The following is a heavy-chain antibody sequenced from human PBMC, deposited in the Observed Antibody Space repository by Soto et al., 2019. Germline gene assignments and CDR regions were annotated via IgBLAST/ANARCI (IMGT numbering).Heavy chain of an antibody. CDR2: ISGSGGST. V-gene: IGHV3-23*01. Sequence: GGSLRLSCAASGFTFSSYAMSWVRQAPGKGLEWVSAISGSGGSTYYADSVKGRFTISRDNSKNTLYLQMNSLRAEDTAVYYCANWGSSWYVFDYWGQGTLVTVSS. CDR1: GFTFSSYA. J-gene: IGHJ4*02. CDR3: ANWGSSWYVFDY. D-gene: IGHD6-13*01.